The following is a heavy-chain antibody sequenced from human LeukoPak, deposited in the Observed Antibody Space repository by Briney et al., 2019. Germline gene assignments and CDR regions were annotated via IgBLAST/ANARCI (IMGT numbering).Heavy chain of an antibody. J-gene: IGHJ4*02. CDR3: ARGETYYYDSSGYYYSYYFDY. CDR2: INQSGNT. CDR1: GGSFSGYY. Sequence: PSETLSLTCDVYGGSFSGYYWSWVRQPPGKGLEWIGEINQSGNTNYNPSLKSRVTISVDTSKNQFSLKLSSVTAADTAVYYCARGETYYYDSSGYYYSYYFDYWGQGTLVTVSS. D-gene: IGHD3-22*01. V-gene: IGHV4-34*01.